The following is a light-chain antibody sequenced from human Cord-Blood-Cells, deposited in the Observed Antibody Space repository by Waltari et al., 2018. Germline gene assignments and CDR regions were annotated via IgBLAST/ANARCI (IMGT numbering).Light chain of an antibody. CDR2: GAS. V-gene: IGKV3-15*01. CDR3: QQYNNWWT. J-gene: IGKJ1*01. CDR1: QSVRSN. Sequence: EIVMTQSPATLSVSPGERATLSCRASQSVRSNLAWYQQKPGQAPRLLIYGASTSATGIPSRFSGSGSGTEFTLTISSLQSEDFSVYYCQQYNNWWTFGQGTKVEIK.